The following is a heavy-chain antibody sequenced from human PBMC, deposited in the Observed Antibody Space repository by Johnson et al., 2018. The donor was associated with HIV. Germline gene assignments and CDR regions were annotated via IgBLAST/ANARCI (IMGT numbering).Heavy chain of an antibody. D-gene: IGHD7-27*01. Sequence: EVQVVESGGGSVQPGGSLRLSCAASGFTFSSYWMSWVRQAPGKGLEWVANINQDGSEKYDVDSVKGRLTISRDNAKNATYLQMNSLRAEDTAVYYCARGRDSTGDGGTFDIWGQGTMVTVSS. CDR1: GFTFSSYW. J-gene: IGHJ3*02. CDR2: INQDGSEK. V-gene: IGHV3-7*05. CDR3: ARGRDSTGDGGTFDI.